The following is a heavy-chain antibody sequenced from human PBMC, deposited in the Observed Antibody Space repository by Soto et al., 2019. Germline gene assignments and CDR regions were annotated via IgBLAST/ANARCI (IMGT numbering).Heavy chain of an antibody. CDR3: ARHHGPTTSENWFDP. D-gene: IGHD1-26*01. CDR2: IIPIFGTA. CDR1: GGTFSSYA. Sequence: VKVSCKSSGGTFSSYAISWMRQAPRQGLEWMGGIIPIFGTANYAQKFQGRATITADASTSTAYMELRSLRSEDTAVYYCARHHGPTTSENWFDPWGQGTLVTVSS. V-gene: IGHV1-69*01. J-gene: IGHJ5*02.